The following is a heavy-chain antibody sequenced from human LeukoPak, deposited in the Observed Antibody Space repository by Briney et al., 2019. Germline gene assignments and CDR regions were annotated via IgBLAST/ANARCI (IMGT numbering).Heavy chain of an antibody. D-gene: IGHD6-19*01. CDR3: VRDGSGYDY. J-gene: IGHJ4*02. CDR2: IDQGGSEK. Sequence: GGSLRLSCAASRFTFSNYWMSWVRQPPGKGLEWVANIDQGGSEKYYLNSVKGRFTISRDNAKNSLYLQMNSLRADDTAIYYCVRDGSGYDYWGQGTLVTVSS. CDR1: RFTFSNYW. V-gene: IGHV3-7*05.